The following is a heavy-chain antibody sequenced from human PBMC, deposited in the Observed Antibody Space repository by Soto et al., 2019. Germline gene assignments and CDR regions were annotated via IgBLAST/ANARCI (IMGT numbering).Heavy chain of an antibody. Sequence: PWGSLRLSCVVSGFTFSSYAMSWVRQAPGKGLEWVSSINGSGGATYYADTVKGRFTISRDNSKNTLYLQMNSLRAEDTAVYYCAKDQNYYGSGSYYPPSDAFDIWGQGTMVTVSS. J-gene: IGHJ3*02. D-gene: IGHD3-10*01. CDR3: AKDQNYYGSGSYYPPSDAFDI. CDR1: GFTFSSYA. V-gene: IGHV3-23*01. CDR2: INGSGGAT.